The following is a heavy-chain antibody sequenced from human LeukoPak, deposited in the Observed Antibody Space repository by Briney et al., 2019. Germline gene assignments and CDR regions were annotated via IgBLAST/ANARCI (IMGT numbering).Heavy chain of an antibody. CDR1: GFTFSSYS. CDR3: SKGGRYFDWVTRSYYYYYYKGV. J-gene: IGHJ6*03. Sequence: GGSLRLSCAASGFTFSSYSMNWVRQAPGKGLEWVSYISSSSSTIYYADSVKGRFTISRDNAKNSLYLQMNSLRAEDTAVYYWSKGGRYFDWVTRSYYYYYYKGVWGKGNTVTVSS. V-gene: IGHV3-48*04. CDR2: ISSSSSTI. D-gene: IGHD3-9*01.